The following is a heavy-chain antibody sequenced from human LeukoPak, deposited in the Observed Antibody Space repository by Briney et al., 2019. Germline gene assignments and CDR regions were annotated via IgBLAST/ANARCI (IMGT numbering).Heavy chain of an antibody. CDR1: GFIFSSYG. D-gene: IGHD3-10*01. CDR2: ITWNGGTI. J-gene: IGHJ4*02. V-gene: IGHV3-9*01. CDR3: ATRYASGPIADY. Sequence: GGSLRLSCAASGFIFSSYGMHWVRQAPGKGLEWVSGITWNGGTIDYADSVKGRFTISRDNAKNSLYLQMNSLRAEDTALYYCATRYASGPIADYWGQGTLVTVSS.